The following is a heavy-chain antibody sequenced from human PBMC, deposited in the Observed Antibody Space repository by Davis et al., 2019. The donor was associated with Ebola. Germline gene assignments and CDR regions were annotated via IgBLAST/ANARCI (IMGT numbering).Heavy chain of an antibody. CDR1: GFTFSSYA. J-gene: IGHJ3*01. D-gene: IGHD3-3*01. CDR2: ISGSGGST. V-gene: IGHV3-23*01. Sequence: GESLKISCAASGFTFSSYAMSWVSKAPGKGLEWVSAISGSGGSTYYADSVKGRFTISRDNSKNTLYLQMNSLRAEDTAIYYCAKDKNYDFWSGYPHDAFDFWGQGTMVTASS. CDR3: AKDKNYDFWSGYPHDAFDF.